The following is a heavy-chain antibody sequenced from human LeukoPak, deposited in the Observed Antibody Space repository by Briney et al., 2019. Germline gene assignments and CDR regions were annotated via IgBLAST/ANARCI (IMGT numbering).Heavy chain of an antibody. CDR1: GFTFSSYE. D-gene: IGHD1-26*01. CDR3: ARGEQLSYFVY. V-gene: IGHV3-48*03. CDR2: ISSSGSTE. J-gene: IGHJ4*02. Sequence: GGSLRLSCAASGFTFSSYEMSWVRQAPGKGLEWVSYISSSGSTEKYADSVKGRFTISRDNAKNSLYLQMYSLRAEDTAVYYCARGEQLSYFVYWGQGTLVTVSS.